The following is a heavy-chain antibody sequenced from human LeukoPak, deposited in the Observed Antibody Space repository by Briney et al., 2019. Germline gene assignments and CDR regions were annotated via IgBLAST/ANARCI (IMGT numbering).Heavy chain of an antibody. J-gene: IGHJ4*02. CDR3: ARVGLAYWGGDGSGYFDY. CDR2: ISYDGSNK. D-gene: IGHD2-21*02. V-gene: IGHV3-30-3*01. CDR1: GFTFSSYA. Sequence: GGSLRLSCAASGFTFSSYAMHWVRQAPGNGLEWVAVISYDGSNKYYADSVKGRFTISRDNSKNTLYLQMNSLRAEDTAVYYCARVGLAYWGGDGSGYFDYWGQETLFTVSS.